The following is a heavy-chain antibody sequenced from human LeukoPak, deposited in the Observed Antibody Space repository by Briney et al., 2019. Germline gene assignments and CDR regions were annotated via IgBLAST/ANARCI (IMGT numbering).Heavy chain of an antibody. V-gene: IGHV1-8*03. CDR2: MNPNSGNT. J-gene: IGHJ3*02. CDR1: GYTFTSYD. Sequence: GASVKLSCNASGYTFTSYDINWVRQATGQGLEWMGWMNPNSGNTGYAQKFQGRVTITRNTSISTAYMELSSLRSEDTAVYYCARVGMELLDAFDIWGQGTMVTVSS. D-gene: IGHD1-26*01. CDR3: ARVGMELLDAFDI.